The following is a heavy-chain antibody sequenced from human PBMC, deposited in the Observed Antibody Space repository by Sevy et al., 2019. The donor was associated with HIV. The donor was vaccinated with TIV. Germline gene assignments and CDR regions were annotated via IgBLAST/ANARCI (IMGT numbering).Heavy chain of an antibody. CDR2: IWYDGTNR. J-gene: IGHJ4*02. D-gene: IGHD6-19*01. Sequence: GGSLRLSCAASGFSISGYGMHWVRQAPGKGLEWVAVIWYDGTNREYADSVKGRFTISRDNSKNTLYLQMNSLRVEDTAVYYCAREGIRVAGIGSYFHSWGQGTLVTVSS. V-gene: IGHV3-33*01. CDR1: GFSISGYG. CDR3: AREGIRVAGIGSYFHS.